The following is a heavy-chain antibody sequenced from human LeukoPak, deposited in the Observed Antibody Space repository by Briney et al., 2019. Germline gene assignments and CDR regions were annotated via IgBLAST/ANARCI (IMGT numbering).Heavy chain of an antibody. D-gene: IGHD6-13*01. Sequence: PGGSLRLSCVASGFSFSTYWMSWVRQAPGKGLEWVANIKEDGSEKKYVDSVKGRFTISRDNAKNSLYLQMNSLRADDTAMYYCARDLGSSSWWNWFDPWGQGTLVTVSS. CDR1: GFSFSTYW. CDR2: IKEDGSEK. V-gene: IGHV3-7*01. CDR3: ARDLGSSSWWNWFDP. J-gene: IGHJ5*02.